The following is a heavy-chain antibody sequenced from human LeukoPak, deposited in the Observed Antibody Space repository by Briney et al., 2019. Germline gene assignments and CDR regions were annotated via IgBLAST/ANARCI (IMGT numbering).Heavy chain of an antibody. Sequence: GGSLRLSCAASGFTFSSYSMNWVRQAPGKGLEWVSYISSSSSYIYYAGSVKGRFTISRDNAKNSLYLQMNSLRAEDTAVYYCARDSSYCSSTSCYAFDIWGQGTMVTVSS. CDR2: ISSSSSYI. V-gene: IGHV3-21*05. D-gene: IGHD2-2*01. CDR1: GFTFSSYS. CDR3: ARDSSYCSSTSCYAFDI. J-gene: IGHJ3*02.